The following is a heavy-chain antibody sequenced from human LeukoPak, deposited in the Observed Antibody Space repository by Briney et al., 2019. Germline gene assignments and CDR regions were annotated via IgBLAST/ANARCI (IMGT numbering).Heavy chain of an antibody. CDR3: VWSSTWDKRFYLDQ. CDR1: GFTFSDAW. V-gene: IGHV3-15*01. D-gene: IGHD6-6*01. CDR2: IKTKADGPS. Sequence: GGSLRLSCAASGFTFSDAWMSWVRQAPGKGLKWVARIKTKADGPSEYATPVQGRFIISRDDSQNMVYLQMSSLRSDDTAVYYCVWSSTWDKRFYLDQWGQGTLVTVSS. J-gene: IGHJ4*02.